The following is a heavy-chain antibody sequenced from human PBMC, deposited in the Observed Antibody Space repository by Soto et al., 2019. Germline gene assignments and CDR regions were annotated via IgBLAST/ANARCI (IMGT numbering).Heavy chain of an antibody. D-gene: IGHD6-13*01. Sequence: LKVSCKGSGYSFTSYWISWVRQMPGKGLEWRGRIDPSDSYTNYSPSFQGHVTISADKSISTAYLQWSSLKASDTAMYYCASVIAAALTIYYYGMDVRGPGTTVTV. CDR1: GYSFTSYW. CDR2: IDPSDSYT. J-gene: IGHJ6*02. CDR3: ASVIAAALTIYYYGMDV. V-gene: IGHV5-10-1*01.